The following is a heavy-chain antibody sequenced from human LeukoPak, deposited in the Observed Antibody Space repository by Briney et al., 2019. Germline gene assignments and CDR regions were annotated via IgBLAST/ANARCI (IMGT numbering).Heavy chain of an antibody. CDR3: ARDRDYGDYYYYYGMDV. CDR2: IRYDGSNK. Sequence: GGSLRLSCAASGFTFSSYGMHWVRQAPGKGLEWVAFIRYDGSNKYYADSVKGRFTISRDNSKNTLYLQMNSLRPEDTAMYYCARDRDYGDYYYYYGMDVWGQGTTITVSS. CDR1: GFTFSSYG. V-gene: IGHV3-30*02. J-gene: IGHJ6*02. D-gene: IGHD4-17*01.